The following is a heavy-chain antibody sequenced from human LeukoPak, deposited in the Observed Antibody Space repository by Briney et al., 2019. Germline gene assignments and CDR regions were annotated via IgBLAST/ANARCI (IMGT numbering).Heavy chain of an antibody. Sequence: GGSLRLSCAASGFTFRSYWMSWVRQAPGKGLEWVANIKQDGSEKYYVDSVKGRLTTSRDNAKNSLYLQMNSLRAEDTAVFYCARVMQLAFDISGQGTMVTVSS. CDR3: ARVMQLAFDI. V-gene: IGHV3-7*01. J-gene: IGHJ3*02. D-gene: IGHD3-10*01. CDR1: GFTFRSYW. CDR2: IKQDGSEK.